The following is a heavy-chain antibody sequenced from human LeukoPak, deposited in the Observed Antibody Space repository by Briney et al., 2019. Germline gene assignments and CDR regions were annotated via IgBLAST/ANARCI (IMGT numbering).Heavy chain of an antibody. Sequence: ASVKVSCKASVYTFTSYGISRGRQAPGQGLEWMGWISAYNGNTNYAQKLQGRVTITTDTSTSTAYMELRRLRSDDTAVYYCARGAPTVTSPFDPWGQGTLVTVSS. V-gene: IGHV1-18*01. CDR3: ARGAPTVTSPFDP. D-gene: IGHD4-17*01. CDR2: ISAYNGNT. CDR1: VYTFTSYG. J-gene: IGHJ5*02.